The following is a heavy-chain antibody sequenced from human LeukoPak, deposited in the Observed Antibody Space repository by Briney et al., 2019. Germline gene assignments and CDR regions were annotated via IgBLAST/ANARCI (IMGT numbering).Heavy chain of an antibody. J-gene: IGHJ6*02. CDR2: INPNSGDT. D-gene: IGHD1-1*01. V-gene: IGHV1-2*02. Sequence: ASVKVSCKASGYTFTGYYIHWVRQAPGQGLEWMGWINPNSGDTNYAQKFQGRVTMTRDTSISTAYMELSSLRSDDTAVYYCAREDITTTVSNYYYYYGMDVWGQGTTVTVSS. CDR3: AREDITTTVSNYYYYYGMDV. CDR1: GYTFTGYY.